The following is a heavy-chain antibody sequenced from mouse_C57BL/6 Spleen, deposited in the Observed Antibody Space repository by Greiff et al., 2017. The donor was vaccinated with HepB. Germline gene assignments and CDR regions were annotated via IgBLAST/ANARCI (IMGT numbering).Heavy chain of an antibody. CDR1: GYTFTNYW. J-gene: IGHJ1*03. CDR2: IYPGGGYT. CDR3: ARRWNGNYLYFDV. V-gene: IGHV1-63*01. Sequence: QVQLQQSGAELVRPGTSVKMSCKASGYTFTNYWIGWAKQRPGHGLEWIGDIYPGGGYTNYNEKFKGKATLTADKSSSTAYMQFSSLTSEDSAIYYCARRWNGNYLYFDVWGTGTTVTVSS. D-gene: IGHD2-1*01.